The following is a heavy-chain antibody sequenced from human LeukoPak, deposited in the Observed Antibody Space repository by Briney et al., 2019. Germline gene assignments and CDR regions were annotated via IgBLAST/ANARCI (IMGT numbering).Heavy chain of an antibody. J-gene: IGHJ4*02. CDR2: IYYSGST. V-gene: IGHV4-39*01. CDR3: ARGRPYSGGYHLDY. D-gene: IGHD1-26*01. Sequence: PSETLSLTCTGSGDSTRSGPYYGGWVRQPPGKGLKWIGNIYYSGSTYYNPSLKSRVTMSVDTSKNQFFLKLNSVTAADTAVYYCARGRPYSGGYHLDYWGQGTLVTVSA. CDR1: GDSTRSGPYY.